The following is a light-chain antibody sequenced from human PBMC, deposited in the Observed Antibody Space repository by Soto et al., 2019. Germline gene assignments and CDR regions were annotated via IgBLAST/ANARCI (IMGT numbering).Light chain of an antibody. CDR1: SSDVGGYNY. V-gene: IGLV2-14*01. CDR2: DVS. Sequence: QSVLTQPASVSGSPGQSITISCTGTSSDVGGYNYVSWYQQHPGKAPKLMIYDVSNRPSGVSNRFSGSESGNTASLTISGLQAEDEADYYCSSYTSRVVFGGGTKLTVL. CDR3: SSYTSRVV. J-gene: IGLJ2*01.